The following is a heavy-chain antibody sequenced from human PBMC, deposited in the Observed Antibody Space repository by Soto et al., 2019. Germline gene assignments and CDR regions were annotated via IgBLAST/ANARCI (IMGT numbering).Heavy chain of an antibody. J-gene: IGHJ4*02. D-gene: IGHD6-19*01. V-gene: IGHV3-33*01. Sequence: QVQLVESGGGVVQPGRSLRLSCAATGFSFNSYGMQWVRQAPGKGLEWVALIWYDGSKKYYAESVKGRFTISRDNSENTLYLQMSSLRAEDTAVYYCARGYNSGPPDPYNEYWGQGTLVTVSS. CDR1: GFSFNSYG. CDR3: ARGYNSGPPDPYNEY. CDR2: IWYDGSKK.